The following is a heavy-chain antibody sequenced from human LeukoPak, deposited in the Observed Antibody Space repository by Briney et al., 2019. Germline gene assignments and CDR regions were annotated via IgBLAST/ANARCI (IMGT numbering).Heavy chain of an antibody. CDR2: VIDSGKDT. CDR3: TRHAGSGWFAAYQY. J-gene: IGHJ4*02. CDR1: GFTFSRNA. D-gene: IGHD6-19*01. V-gene: IGHV3-23*01. Sequence: GGSLRLSCAASGFTFSRNAMTWVRQAPGMGLEWVSSVIDSGKDTYYAGSVKGRFTISRDNSRNTLYLQMNSLGAEDTATYYCTRHAGSGWFAAYQYWGQGILVTVS.